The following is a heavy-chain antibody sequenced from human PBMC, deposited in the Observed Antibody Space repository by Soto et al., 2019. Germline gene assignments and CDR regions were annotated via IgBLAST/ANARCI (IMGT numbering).Heavy chain of an antibody. CDR2: ISGGGDTT. Sequence: EVQLLESGGGLVQPGGSLRLSCAASGFTFNNYAMTWVRQAPGKGLEWVSAISGGGDTTSYADSVKGRFTVSRDGSKNTLYRQVGSPRAEDTALYYGAKGGGGGGSLTPRVDLWGRGTLVTVSS. CDR1: GFTFNNYA. J-gene: IGHJ4*02. CDR3: AKGGGGGGSLTPRVDL. D-gene: IGHD3-16*01. V-gene: IGHV3-23*01.